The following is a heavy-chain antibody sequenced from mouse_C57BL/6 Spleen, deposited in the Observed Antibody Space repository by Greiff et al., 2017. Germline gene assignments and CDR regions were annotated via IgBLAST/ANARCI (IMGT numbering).Heavy chain of an antibody. D-gene: IGHD2-4*01. CDR3: ARHGRSYDYDGVCLAY. CDR2: ISSGGSYT. J-gene: IGHJ3*01. CDR1: GFTFSSYG. V-gene: IGHV5-6*01. Sequence: EVKLMESGGDLVKPGGSLKLSCAASGFTFSSYGMSWVRQTPDKRLEWVATISSGGSYTYYPDSVKGRFTISRDNAKNTLYLQMGSLKSEDTAMYYCARHGRSYDYDGVCLAYWGQGTLVTVSA.